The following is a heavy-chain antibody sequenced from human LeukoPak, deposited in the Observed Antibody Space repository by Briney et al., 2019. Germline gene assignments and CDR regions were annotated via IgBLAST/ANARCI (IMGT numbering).Heavy chain of an antibody. CDR3: ARGREYSSSSPLGY. CDR1: GFTFSRYA. CDR2: ISSSGGST. D-gene: IGHD6-6*01. V-gene: IGHV3-23*01. Sequence: GGSLRLSCAASGFTFSRYAMSWVRQAPGKGLEWVSAISSSGGSTYYADSVKGRFTISRDNPKNTLYLQMNSLRAEDTAVYYCARGREYSSSSPLGYWGQGTLVTVSS. J-gene: IGHJ4*02.